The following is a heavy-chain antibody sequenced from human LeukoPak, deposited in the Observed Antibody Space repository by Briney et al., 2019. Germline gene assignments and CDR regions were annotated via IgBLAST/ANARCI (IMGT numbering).Heavy chain of an antibody. CDR2: IGHSGST. CDR3: ARGGAGASTGPYDY. CDR1: GESFGGFF. Sequence: SETLSLTCAASGESFGGFFWTWIRQSPDKGLEWIGEIGHSGSTHYNPSLKSRVTISIDTSRNRFSLNLNSVTAADTAMYYCARGGAGASTGPYDYWGQGTLVTVSS. D-gene: IGHD1-26*01. J-gene: IGHJ4*02. V-gene: IGHV4-34*01.